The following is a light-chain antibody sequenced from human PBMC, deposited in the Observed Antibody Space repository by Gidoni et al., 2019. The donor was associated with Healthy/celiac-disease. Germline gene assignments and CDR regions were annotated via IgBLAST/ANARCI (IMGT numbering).Light chain of an antibody. CDR2: DAS. CDR3: QQYGNPPFT. J-gene: IGKJ3*01. V-gene: IGKV1-33*01. Sequence: DIQMTESPSSLSASVGDRVTSNCQASQDSSNYKNWYQQKPGKATKLLIYDASNLETGVQARCSGSGSGTFFPSTISSLHTEYIATYYCQQYGNPPFTFGPGTKLDIK. CDR1: QDSSNY.